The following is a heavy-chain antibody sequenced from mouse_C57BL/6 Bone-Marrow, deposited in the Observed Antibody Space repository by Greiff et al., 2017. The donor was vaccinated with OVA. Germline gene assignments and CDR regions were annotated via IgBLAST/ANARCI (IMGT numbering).Heavy chain of an antibody. J-gene: IGHJ3*01. CDR3: ARQYGYDEGFAY. V-gene: IGHV5-12*01. CDR2: ISNGGGST. CDR1: GFTFSDYY. D-gene: IGHD2-2*01. Sequence: EVNVVESGGGLVQPGGSLKLSCAASGFTFSDYYMYWVRQTPEKRLEWVAYISNGGGSTYYPDTVKGRFTISRDNAKNTLYLQMSRLKSEDTAMYYCARQYGYDEGFAYWGQGTLVTVSA.